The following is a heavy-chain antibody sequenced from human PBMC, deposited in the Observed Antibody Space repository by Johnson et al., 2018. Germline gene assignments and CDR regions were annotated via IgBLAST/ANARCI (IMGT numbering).Heavy chain of an antibody. D-gene: IGHD3-16*02. J-gene: IGHJ1*01. CDR3: ARDDDYVWGSYRSIYFQH. CDR1: GFTFSSYS. CDR2: ISSSSSTI. Sequence: EVQLVESGGGLVQPGGSLRLSCAASGFTFSSYSMNWVRQAPGKGLEWVSYISSSSSTIYYADSVKGRFTISRDNAKNSLYLQMNSLRDEETAVYYCARDDDYVWGSYRSIYFQHWGQGTLVTVSS. V-gene: IGHV3-48*02.